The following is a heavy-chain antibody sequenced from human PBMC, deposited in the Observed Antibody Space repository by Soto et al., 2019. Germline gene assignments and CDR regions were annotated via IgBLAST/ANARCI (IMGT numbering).Heavy chain of an antibody. CDR3: AMSAGYGGAFDV. J-gene: IGHJ3*01. V-gene: IGHV3-23*04. CDR2: ITNNGDTT. D-gene: IGHD5-12*01. Sequence: EKQLVESGGALAQPGGSLRLSCVGSGFTFSIYALTWVRQAPGKGLEWVSLITNNGDTTFFGDSVKGRFSISRDNSKKTLNLQLETPRAEDTAVYYCAMSAGYGGAFDVWGQGTRVAVSS. CDR1: GFTFSIYA.